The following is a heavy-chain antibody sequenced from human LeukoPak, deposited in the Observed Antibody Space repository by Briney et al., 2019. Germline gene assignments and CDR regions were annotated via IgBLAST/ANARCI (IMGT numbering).Heavy chain of an antibody. CDR3: ARAPPYYYDSSYHY. J-gene: IGHJ4*02. V-gene: IGHV3-9*01. Sequence: GGSLRLSCAASGFTFDDYAMHWVRQAPGKGLEWVSSISWNSGIIDYADSVKGRFTISRDNAKNSLYLQMNSLRAEDTAVYYCARAPPYYYDSSYHYWGQGTLVTVSS. CDR1: GFTFDDYA. CDR2: ISWNSGII. D-gene: IGHD3-22*01.